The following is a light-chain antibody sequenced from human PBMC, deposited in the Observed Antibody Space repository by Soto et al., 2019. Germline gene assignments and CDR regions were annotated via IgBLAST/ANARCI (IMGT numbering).Light chain of an antibody. Sequence: EIVLTQSPDTLSLSPGERATLSCRASQSVSSSYLAWYQQTPGQAPRLLIYGTSNRATGIPDRFSGSGSGTDFTLTISRREPEDFAVYYCQQYGNSRWTFGQGTKVEIK. CDR2: GTS. CDR1: QSVSSSY. V-gene: IGKV3-20*01. J-gene: IGKJ1*01. CDR3: QQYGNSRWT.